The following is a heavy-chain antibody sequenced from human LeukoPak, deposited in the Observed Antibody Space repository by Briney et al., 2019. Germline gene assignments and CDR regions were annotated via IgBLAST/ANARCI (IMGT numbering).Heavy chain of an antibody. CDR1: GGSISSYY. CDR2: INHSGSS. J-gene: IGHJ3*02. Sequence: PSETLSLTCTVSGGSISSYYCSWIRQPPGKGLEWIGEINHSGSSNYNPSLKSRVTISVDTSKNQFSLKLSSVTAADTAVYYCARHRNPDAFDIWGQGSMVTVSS. V-gene: IGHV4-59*08. CDR3: ARHRNPDAFDI. D-gene: IGHD2/OR15-2a*01.